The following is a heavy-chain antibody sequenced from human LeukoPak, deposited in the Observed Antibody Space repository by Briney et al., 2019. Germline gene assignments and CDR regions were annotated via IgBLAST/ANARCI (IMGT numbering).Heavy chain of an antibody. CDR2: ITGSGGST. D-gene: IGHD1-26*01. CDR1: GFTFSSSV. V-gene: IGHV3-23*01. J-gene: IGHJ4*02. Sequence: GGSLRLSCAASGFTFSSSVMSWVRQAPGKGLEWVSSITGSGGSTYYAASVKGRFSISRDNSKNTLYLQMNSLRAEDTAVYYCAKAENGIDYWGQGTLVTVSS. CDR3: AKAENGIDY.